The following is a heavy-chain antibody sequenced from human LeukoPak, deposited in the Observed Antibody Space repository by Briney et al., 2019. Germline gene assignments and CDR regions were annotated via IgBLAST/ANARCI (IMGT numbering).Heavy chain of an antibody. V-gene: IGHV4-61*02. CDR2: IYTSGST. CDR3: ARGASSEYCSSTSCYGYSYYYYYYMDV. CDR1: GGSISSGSYY. D-gene: IGHD2-2*01. J-gene: IGHJ6*03. Sequence: SETLSLTCTVSGGSISSGSYYWSWIRQPAGKGLEWIGRIYTSGSTNYNPSLKSRVTISVDTSKNQFSLKLSSVTAADTAVYYCARGASSEYCSSTSCYGYSYYYYYYMDVWGKGTTVTVSS.